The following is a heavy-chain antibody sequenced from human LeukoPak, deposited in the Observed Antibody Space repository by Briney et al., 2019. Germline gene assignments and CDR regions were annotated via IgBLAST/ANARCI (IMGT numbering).Heavy chain of an antibody. V-gene: IGHV3-23*01. CDR1: GFTFISFA. CDR3: TKDPNGDYVGAFDP. Sequence: GGALRLSFSASGFTFISFAMTWVRQAPGQGLGWVSSITGRHGPTYNTDSVKGRFTISRDNSQNTLYLQMNSLRAEDTAVYYCTKDPNGDYVGAFDPWGQGTLVTVSS. J-gene: IGHJ5*02. D-gene: IGHD4-17*01. CDR2: ITGRHGPT.